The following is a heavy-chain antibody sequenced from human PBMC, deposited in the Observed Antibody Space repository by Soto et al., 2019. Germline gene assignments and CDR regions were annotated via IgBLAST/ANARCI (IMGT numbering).Heavy chain of an antibody. CDR1: GYSFTSYW. D-gene: IGHD5-12*01. CDR3: ARLGDSGYELLGYSDY. Sequence: PGESLKISCKGSGYSFTSYWISWVRQMPGKGLEWMGRIDPSDSYTNYSPSFQGHVTISADKSISTAYLQWSSLKASDTAMYYCARLGDSGYELLGYSDYWGQGTLGTVFS. V-gene: IGHV5-10-1*01. CDR2: IDPSDSYT. J-gene: IGHJ4*02.